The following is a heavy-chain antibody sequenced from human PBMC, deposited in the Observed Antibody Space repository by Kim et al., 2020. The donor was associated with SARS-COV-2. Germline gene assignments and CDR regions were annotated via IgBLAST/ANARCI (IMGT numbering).Heavy chain of an antibody. CDR1: GFTFSNYA. V-gene: IGHV3-30-3*01. Sequence: GGSLRLSCAASGFTFSNYAMHWVRQAPGKGLEWVAVISYDGSNKYYADSVKGRFTISRDNSKNTLYLQMNSLRAEDTAVYYCAREEVMVDAFDIWGQGT. J-gene: IGHJ3*02. D-gene: IGHD3-10*01. CDR2: ISYDGSNK. CDR3: AREEVMVDAFDI.